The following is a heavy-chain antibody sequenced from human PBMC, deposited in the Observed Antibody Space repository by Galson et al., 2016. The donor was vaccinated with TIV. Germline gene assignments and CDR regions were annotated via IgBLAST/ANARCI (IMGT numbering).Heavy chain of an antibody. CDR2: INGAGGAT. Sequence: SLRLSCAASGFNFLAYAMNWVRQAPGKGLEWVSGINGAGGATYLADSVKGRFTISRDNSKNTLYLEMNSLRAEDTAVDYCAKGREWLLRYGMDVWGQGTTVIVSS. V-gene: IGHV3-23*01. J-gene: IGHJ6*02. D-gene: IGHD3-22*01. CDR1: GFNFLAYA. CDR3: AKGREWLLRYGMDV.